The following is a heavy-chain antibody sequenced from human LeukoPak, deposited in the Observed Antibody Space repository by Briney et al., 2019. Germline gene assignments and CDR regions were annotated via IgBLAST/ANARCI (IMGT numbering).Heavy chain of an antibody. J-gene: IGHJ3*02. CDR2: ISSNGGST. D-gene: IGHD1-26*01. Sequence: GGSLRLSCSASGFTFSSYAMHWVRQAPGKGLEYVSAISSNGGSTYYADSVKGRFTISRDNSKNTLYLQMNSLRAEDTAVYYCAKGWWELLDAFDIWGQGTMVTVSS. V-gene: IGHV3-64*04. CDR3: AKGWWELLDAFDI. CDR1: GFTFSSYA.